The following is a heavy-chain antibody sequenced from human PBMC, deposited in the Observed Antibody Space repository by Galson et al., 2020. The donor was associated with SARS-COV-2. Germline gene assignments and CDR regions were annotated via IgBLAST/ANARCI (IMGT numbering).Heavy chain of an antibody. V-gene: IGHV3-48*04. J-gene: IGHJ6*02. D-gene: IGHD5-12*01. Sequence: GESLKISCAASGFTFSSYNMNWVRQAPGKGLEWVSYISSSSSIIYYADSVKGRFTISRDNARNSLYLQMNSLRAEDTAVYYCASIHVVATSVGMDVWGQGTTVTVSS. CDR2: ISSSSSII. CDR3: ASIHVVATSVGMDV. CDR1: GFTFSSYN.